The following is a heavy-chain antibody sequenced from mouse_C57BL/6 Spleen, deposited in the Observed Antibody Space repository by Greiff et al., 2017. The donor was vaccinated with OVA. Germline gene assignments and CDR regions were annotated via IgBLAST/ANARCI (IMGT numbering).Heavy chain of an antibody. V-gene: IGHV5-4*03. D-gene: IGHD1-1*01. J-gene: IGHJ4*01. CDR2: ISDGGSYT. CDR1: GFTFSSYA. CDR3: ARARYYGSSQYYYAMDY. Sequence: DVMLVESGGGLVKPGGSLKLSCAASGFTFSSYAMSWVRQTPEKRLEWVATISDGGSYTYYPDNVKGRFTISRDNAKNNLYLQMSHLKSEDTAMYYCARARYYGSSQYYYAMDYWGQGTSVTVSS.